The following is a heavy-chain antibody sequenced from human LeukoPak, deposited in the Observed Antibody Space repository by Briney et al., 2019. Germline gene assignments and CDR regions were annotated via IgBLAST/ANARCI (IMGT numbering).Heavy chain of an antibody. J-gene: IGHJ6*03. V-gene: IGHV3-53*05. CDR1: GFDVSSNY. D-gene: IGHD2-2*01. CDR3: ARGCSSTSCYAYYYYYYMDV. CDR2: LYRDGTT. Sequence: PGGSLRLSCVASGFDVSSNYMSWVRQAPGKGLDWVSLLYRDGTTYYAESVKGRFTISRDNSKNTLYLQMNSLRAEDTAVYYCARGCSSTSCYAYYYYYYMDVWGKGTTVTVSS.